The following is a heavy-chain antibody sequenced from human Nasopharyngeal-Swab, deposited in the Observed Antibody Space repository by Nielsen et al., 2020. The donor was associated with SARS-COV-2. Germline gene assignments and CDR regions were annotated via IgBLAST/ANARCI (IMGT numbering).Heavy chain of an antibody. CDR3: AREVGYGMDV. CDR2: ISYDGSNK. J-gene: IGHJ6*02. Sequence: GGSLRLSCAASGFTFSSYAMHWVRQAPGKWLEWVAVISYDGSNKYYADSVKGRFTISRDNSKNTLYLQMNSLRAEGTAVYYCAREVGYGMDVWGQGTTVTVSS. CDR1: GFTFSSYA. V-gene: IGHV3-30-3*01.